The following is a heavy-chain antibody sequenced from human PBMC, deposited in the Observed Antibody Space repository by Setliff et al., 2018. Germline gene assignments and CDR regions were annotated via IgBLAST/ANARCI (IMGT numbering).Heavy chain of an antibody. CDR3: ARDPLYRENLSRVFDF. CDR2: ISAYNDNT. Sequence: ASVKVSCKASGYMFRSYGINWMRQAPGQGFEWMGWISAYNDNTKSSQKFQDRITMTTDTTTSTSYMELRSLRSDDTAVYYCARDPLYRENLSRVFDFWGQGTMVTVSS. CDR1: GYMFRSYG. V-gene: IGHV1-18*04. D-gene: IGHD3-16*02. J-gene: IGHJ3*01.